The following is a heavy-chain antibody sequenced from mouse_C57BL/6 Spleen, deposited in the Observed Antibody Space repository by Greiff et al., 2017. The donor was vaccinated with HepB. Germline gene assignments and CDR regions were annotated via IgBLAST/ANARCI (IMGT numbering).Heavy chain of an antibody. Sequence: EVQGVESGEGLVKPGGSLKLSCAASGFTFSSYAMSWVRQTPEKRLEWVAYISSGGDYIYYADTVKGRFTISRDNARNTLYLQMSSLKSEDTAMYYCTRLRRKNAMDYWGQGTSVTVSS. CDR2: ISSGGDYI. CDR1: GFTFSSYA. J-gene: IGHJ4*01. V-gene: IGHV5-9-1*02. CDR3: TRLRRKNAMDY. D-gene: IGHD2-12*01.